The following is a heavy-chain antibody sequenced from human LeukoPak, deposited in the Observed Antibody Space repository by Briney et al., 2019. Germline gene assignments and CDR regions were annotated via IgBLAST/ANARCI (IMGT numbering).Heavy chain of an antibody. CDR3: ARELLNYYDSSGYFENYFDY. D-gene: IGHD3-22*01. J-gene: IGHJ4*02. CDR2: IYTSGST. CDR1: GGSISRYY. V-gene: IGHV4-4*07. Sequence: PSETLSLTCTVSGGSISRYYWRWIRQPAGKGPEWIGRIYTSGSTNYNPSLKSRVTMSVDTSKNQFSLKLSSVTAADTAVYYCARELLNYYDSSGYFENYFDYWGQGTLVTVSS.